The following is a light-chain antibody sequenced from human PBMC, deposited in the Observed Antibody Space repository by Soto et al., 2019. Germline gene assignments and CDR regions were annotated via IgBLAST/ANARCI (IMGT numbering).Light chain of an antibody. V-gene: IGKV3D-20*02. CDR3: QQRSNWPWT. CDR2: DAS. J-gene: IGKJ1*01. Sequence: EMVLTQAPDTLSLSPGNRATLSSRASQTVNSIYLAWYQQKPGQAPRLLIYDASNRATGIPARFSGSGSGTDFTLTISSLEPEDFAVYYCQQRSNWPWTFGQGTKVDIK. CDR1: QTVNSIY.